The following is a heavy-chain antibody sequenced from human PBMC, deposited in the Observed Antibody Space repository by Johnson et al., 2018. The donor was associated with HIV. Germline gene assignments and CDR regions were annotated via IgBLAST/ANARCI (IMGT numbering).Heavy chain of an antibody. J-gene: IGHJ3*02. CDR2: ISGSGGST. CDR3: AKARVVTNDAFDI. V-gene: IGHV3-23*04. D-gene: IGHD3-22*01. CDR1: GFTFSSYA. Sequence: VQLVESGGGLVQPGGSLRLSCAASGFTFSSYAMSWVRQAPGKGLEWVSAISGSGGSTYYADSVKGRFTISRDNSKNKLYLQMNILRAEDTAICYCAKARVVTNDAFDIWGQGTMVTVSS.